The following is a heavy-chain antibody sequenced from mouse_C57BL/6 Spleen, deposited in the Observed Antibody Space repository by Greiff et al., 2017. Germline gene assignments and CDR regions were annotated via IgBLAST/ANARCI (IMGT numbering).Heavy chain of an antibody. D-gene: IGHD1-1*01. CDR3: ARPHYYGSSYEDYFDY. CDR1: GYTFTSYW. CDR2: IDPSDSYT. J-gene: IGHJ2*01. V-gene: IGHV1-69*01. Sequence: QVQLQQPGAELVMPGASVKLSCKASGYTFTSYWMHWVKQRPGQGLEWIGEIDPSDSYTNYNQKFKGKSTLTVDKSSSTAYMQLSSLTSEDSAVYYCARPHYYGSSYEDYFDYGGQGTTLTVSS.